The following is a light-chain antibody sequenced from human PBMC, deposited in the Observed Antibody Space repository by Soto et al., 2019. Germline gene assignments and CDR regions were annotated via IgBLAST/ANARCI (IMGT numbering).Light chain of an antibody. CDR2: GNI. CDR3: QSYDSSLSGWV. CDR1: SSNIWAGYD. J-gene: IGLJ3*02. V-gene: IGLV1-40*01. Sequence: QSVLTQPPSVSGAPGQRVTISCTGSSSNIWAGYDVHWYQQLPGTAPKLLIYGNINRPSGVPDRFAGSKSGTSASLAITGLQAEDEADYYCQSYDSSLSGWVFGGGTKLTVL.